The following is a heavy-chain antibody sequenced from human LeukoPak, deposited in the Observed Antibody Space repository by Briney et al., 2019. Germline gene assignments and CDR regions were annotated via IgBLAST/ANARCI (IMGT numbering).Heavy chain of an antibody. J-gene: IGHJ6*02. V-gene: IGHV3-11*04. CDR2: ISGSGDIV. Sequence: GGSLRLSCAASGFTFSDYYMSWSRQVPGKGPEWVAYISGSGDIVHYADSVKGRFTVSRDNAKNSLSLQMNGLRAEDTAVYYCARDRGAWGDWSGMDVWGQGTTVTVSS. CDR3: ARDRGAWGDWSGMDV. CDR1: GFTFSDYY. D-gene: IGHD2-21*02.